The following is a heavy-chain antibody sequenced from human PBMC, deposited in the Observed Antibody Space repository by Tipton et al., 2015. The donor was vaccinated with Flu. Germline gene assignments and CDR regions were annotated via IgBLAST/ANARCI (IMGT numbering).Heavy chain of an antibody. Sequence: TLSLTCTVSGGSISSYYWSWIRQPPGKGLEWIGYIYYSGSTNYNPSLKSRVTISVDTSKNQFSLKLSSVTAADTAVYYCARGAVAGTLDYWGQGTLVTVS. CDR1: GGSISSYY. D-gene: IGHD6-19*01. CDR2: IYYSGST. CDR3: ARGAVAGTLDY. J-gene: IGHJ4*02. V-gene: IGHV4-59*01.